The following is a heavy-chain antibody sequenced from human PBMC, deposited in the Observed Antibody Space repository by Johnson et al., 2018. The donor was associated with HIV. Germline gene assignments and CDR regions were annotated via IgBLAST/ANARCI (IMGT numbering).Heavy chain of an antibody. CDR1: EFTVSANY. CDR2: TYSGGTT. Sequence: VQLVESGGGLVQPGGSLRLSCAASEFTVSANYMSWVRQAPGKGLEWVSVTYSGGTTFYADSVKGRFTISRDNSRNTLYLQMSSLRVEDTAVYYCASGRRGAFDMWGQGTVVTVSS. CDR3: ASGRRGAFDM. D-gene: IGHD3-10*01. V-gene: IGHV3-66*01. J-gene: IGHJ3*02.